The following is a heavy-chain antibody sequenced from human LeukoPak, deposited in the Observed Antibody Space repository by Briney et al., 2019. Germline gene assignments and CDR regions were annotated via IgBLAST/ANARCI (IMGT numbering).Heavy chain of an antibody. D-gene: IGHD2-15*01. Sequence: GGSLRLSCAASGFTFSSYAMSWVRQAPGKGLEWVSAISGSGGSTYYADSVKGRFTISRDNSKSTLYLQMNSLRAEDTAVYYCAKLLGYCSGGSCYIGSGWGQGTLVTVSS. CDR2: ISGSGGST. J-gene: IGHJ1*01. CDR1: GFTFSSYA. CDR3: AKLLGYCSGGSCYIGSG. V-gene: IGHV3-23*01.